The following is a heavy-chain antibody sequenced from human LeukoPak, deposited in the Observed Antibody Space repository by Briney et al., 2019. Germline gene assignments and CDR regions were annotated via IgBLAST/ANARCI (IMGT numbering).Heavy chain of an antibody. CDR3: AKEQGPIYKGYMDV. V-gene: IGHV3-43D*04. J-gene: IGHJ6*03. CDR1: GFTFDDYA. Sequence: GGSLRLSCAASGFTFDDYAMHWVRQAPGKGLEWVSLISWDGDSTKYADSVKGRFTISRDNTKNSLYLQMNSLRADDTALYYCAKEQGPIYKGYMDVWGKGTTVTVSS. D-gene: IGHD1-14*01. CDR2: ISWDGDST.